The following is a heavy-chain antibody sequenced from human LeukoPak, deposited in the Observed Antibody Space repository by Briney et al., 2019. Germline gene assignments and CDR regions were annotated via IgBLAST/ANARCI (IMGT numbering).Heavy chain of an antibody. V-gene: IGHV3-9*01. CDR2: ISWNSGSI. D-gene: IGHD6-19*01. CDR1: GFTFDDYA. Sequence: GRSLRLSCAASGFTFDDYAMHWVRQAPGKGLEWVSGISWNSGSIGYADSVKGRFTISRDNAKNSLYLQMNSLRAEDTALYCCAKDMRAVAGAFDYWGLGTLVTVSS. CDR3: AKDMRAVAGAFDY. J-gene: IGHJ4*02.